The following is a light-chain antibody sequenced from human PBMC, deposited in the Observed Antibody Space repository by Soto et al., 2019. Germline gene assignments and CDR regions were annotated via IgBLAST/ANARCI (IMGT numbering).Light chain of an antibody. V-gene: IGKV3-20*01. J-gene: IGKJ2*01. CDR1: QRVSGSS. CDR3: QQYGNSPS. CDR2: GAT. Sequence: VLTQSPCILSLSPGDRATLSCRSSQRVSGSSLAWYQQKPGQAPRVLFYGATTRATGVPDRFSANGSGADFTLTISRLEPGDFGVYHCQQYGNSPSFGPGTKLEIK.